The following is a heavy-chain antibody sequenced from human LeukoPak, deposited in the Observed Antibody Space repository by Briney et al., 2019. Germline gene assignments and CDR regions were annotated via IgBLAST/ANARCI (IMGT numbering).Heavy chain of an antibody. V-gene: IGHV3-23*01. D-gene: IGHD6-13*01. Sequence: GGSLRLSCAASGFTFSSYAMSWVRQAPGKGLEWVPAIIGSGSSTYYADSVKGRFTISRDNSKNTLFLQMNSLRAEDTAVYYCAKDRAQQLVLDFWGQGTLVTVSS. J-gene: IGHJ4*02. CDR3: AKDRAQQLVLDF. CDR2: IIGSGSST. CDR1: GFTFSSYA.